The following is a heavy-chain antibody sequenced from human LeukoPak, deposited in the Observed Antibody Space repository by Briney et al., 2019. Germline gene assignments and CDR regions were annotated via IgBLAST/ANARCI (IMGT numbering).Heavy chain of an antibody. J-gene: IGHJ5*02. CDR1: GYTFTSYG. D-gene: IGHD6-13*01. V-gene: IGHV1-18*01. CDR2: ISAYNGDT. Sequence: AASVKVSCTASGYTFTSYGISWVRQAPGQGLEWMGWISAYNGDTNYAQKLQGRVTMTTDTSTSTAYMELRSLRSDDTAVYYCARADGQQLANNWFDPWGQGTLVTVSS. CDR3: ARADGQQLANNWFDP.